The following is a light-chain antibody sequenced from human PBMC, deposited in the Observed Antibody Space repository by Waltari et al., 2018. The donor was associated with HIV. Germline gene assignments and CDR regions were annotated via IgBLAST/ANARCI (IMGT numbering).Light chain of an antibody. J-gene: IGLJ3*02. Sequence: QSVLTQPPSASGTPGQRVTISCSGSNSNIRSNTVNWYQQLPGTAPKLLIYTNKQRPAGVPAPFSGAQAGTSASLAISRLQSEDEADYYCAAWDDSLNGVVFGGGTRLTVL. CDR2: TNK. V-gene: IGLV1-44*01. CDR3: AAWDDSLNGVV. CDR1: NSNIRSNT.